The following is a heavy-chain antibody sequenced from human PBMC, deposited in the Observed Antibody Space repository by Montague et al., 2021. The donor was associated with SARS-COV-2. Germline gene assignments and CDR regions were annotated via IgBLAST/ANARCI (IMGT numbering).Heavy chain of an antibody. CDR2: IYYSGST. Sequence: ETLSLTCTVSGGSISSYYWSWIRQPPGKGLEWIGYIYYSGSTNYNPSLKSRVTISLDTSKNQFSLKLNSVTAADTAVYYCARGSYGPDASDIWGQGTMVTVSS. D-gene: IGHD5-18*01. V-gene: IGHV4-59*01. J-gene: IGHJ3*02. CDR3: ARGSYGPDASDI. CDR1: GGSISSYY.